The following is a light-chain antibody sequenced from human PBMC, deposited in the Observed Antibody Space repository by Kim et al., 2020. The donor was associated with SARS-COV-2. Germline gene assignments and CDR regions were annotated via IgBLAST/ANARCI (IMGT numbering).Light chain of an antibody. CDR1: SSNIGSYT. J-gene: IGLJ2*01. Sequence: GQRVTISCSGSSSNIGSYTVNWYQQLPGTAPKLLIYSNNRRPSGVPDRFSGSKSGTSASLAISGLQSEDEADYYCAAWDDSLNGPVFGGGTQLTVL. CDR2: SNN. CDR3: AAWDDSLNGPV. V-gene: IGLV1-44*01.